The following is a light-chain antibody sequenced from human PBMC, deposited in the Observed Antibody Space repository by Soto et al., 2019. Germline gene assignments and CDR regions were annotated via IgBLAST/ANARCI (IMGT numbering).Light chain of an antibody. CDR1: QSLVHSNGNTF. CDR2: KVS. V-gene: IGKV2-30*02. Sequence: EVVMTQSPLSLPVTLGQPAATSCRSSQSLVHSNGNTFLTWFQQRPGQSPRRLIYKVSIRDSGVSDRFSGSGSGTDFTLKISRVEAEDVGVYYCMQGTYAPKTFGQGTKVDIK. J-gene: IGKJ1*01. CDR3: MQGTYAPKT.